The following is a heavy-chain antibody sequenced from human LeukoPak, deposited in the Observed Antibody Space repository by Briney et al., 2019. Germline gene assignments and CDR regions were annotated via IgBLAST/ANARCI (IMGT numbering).Heavy chain of an antibody. CDR3: ASSIVVVPAAVPLGYYGMDV. V-gene: IGHV1-69*01. D-gene: IGHD2-2*01. CDR1: GGTFSSYA. Sequence: SVKVSCKASGGTFSSYAISWVRQAPGQGLEWMGGIIPIFGTANYAQKFQGRVTITADESTSTAYMELSSLRSKDTAVYYCASSIVVVPAAVPLGYYGMDVWGQGTTVTVSS. CDR2: IIPIFGTA. J-gene: IGHJ6*02.